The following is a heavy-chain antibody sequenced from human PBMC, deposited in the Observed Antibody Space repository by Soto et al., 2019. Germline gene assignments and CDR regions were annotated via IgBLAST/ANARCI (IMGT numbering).Heavy chain of an antibody. CDR3: ARGTKYYYQGMDV. V-gene: IGHV4-59*01. J-gene: IGHJ6*02. CDR1: GDSINNYY. CDR2: VYDSGST. Sequence: SETLSLTCTVSGDSINNYYWTWIRQPPGKGLEWIGYVYDSGSTSYNPSLKSRLTISVDTSKNQFSLKLKSVTAADTAVYYCARGTKYYYQGMDVWGQGTTVTVSS.